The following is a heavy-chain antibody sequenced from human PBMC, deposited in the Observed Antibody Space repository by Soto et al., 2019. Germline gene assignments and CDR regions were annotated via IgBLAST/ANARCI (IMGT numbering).Heavy chain of an antibody. D-gene: IGHD2-15*01. CDR1: GFTFSSYA. CDR2: ISGSGGST. Sequence: PGGSLRLSCAASGFTFSSYAMSWVRQAPGKGLEWVSAISGSGGSTYYAESVKGRFNNSRDNSKNTLYLQINSMKAKDTDVKYCAKAGGMMHCSGGSCYGVWDYWGQGTLVTVSS. V-gene: IGHV3-23*01. CDR3: AKAGGMMHCSGGSCYGVWDY. J-gene: IGHJ4*02.